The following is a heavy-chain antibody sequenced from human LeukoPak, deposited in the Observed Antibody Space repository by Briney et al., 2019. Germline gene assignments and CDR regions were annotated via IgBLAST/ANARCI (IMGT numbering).Heavy chain of an antibody. J-gene: IGHJ4*02. CDR2: TSAYNGNT. CDR1: GYTFTSYG. Sequence: ASVKVSCKASGYTFTSYGISWVRQAPGQGLEWMGWTSAYNGNTNYAQKLQGRVTMTTDTSTSTAYMELRSLRSDDTAVYYCARDLKADYDFWSGSFSYYFDYWGQGTLVTVSS. CDR3: ARDLKADYDFWSGSFSYYFDY. V-gene: IGHV1-18*01. D-gene: IGHD3-3*01.